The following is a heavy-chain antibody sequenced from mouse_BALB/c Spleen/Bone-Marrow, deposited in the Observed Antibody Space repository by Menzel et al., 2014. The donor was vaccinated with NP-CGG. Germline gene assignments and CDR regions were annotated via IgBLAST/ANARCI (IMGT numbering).Heavy chain of an antibody. CDR2: ISDGGSYT. Sequence: EVKLQESGGGLVKPGGSLKLSCAASGFTFSDYYMYWVRPTPEKRLEWVATISDGGSYTYYPDSVKGRFTISRDNAKNNLYLQMSSLKSEDTAMYYCARVSYDYFDYWGQGTTLTVSS. V-gene: IGHV5-4*02. CDR3: ARVSYDYFDY. CDR1: GFTFSDYY. J-gene: IGHJ2*01. D-gene: IGHD2-4*01.